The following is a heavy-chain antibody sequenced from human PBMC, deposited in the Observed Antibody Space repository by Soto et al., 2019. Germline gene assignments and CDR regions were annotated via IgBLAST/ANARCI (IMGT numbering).Heavy chain of an antibody. V-gene: IGHV5-51*01. Sequence: GESLKISCQGSGYSFASYWIGWVRQMPGKDLEWMGIIYPGDSDTRYRPSFQGQVTISADKSLRPAYLQWTSLKASDTALYYCARTRSFMLGFYYVGMDVWGQGTTVTVSS. CDR1: GYSFASYW. CDR2: IYPGDSDT. CDR3: ARTRSFMLGFYYVGMDV. D-gene: IGHD3-16*01. J-gene: IGHJ6*02.